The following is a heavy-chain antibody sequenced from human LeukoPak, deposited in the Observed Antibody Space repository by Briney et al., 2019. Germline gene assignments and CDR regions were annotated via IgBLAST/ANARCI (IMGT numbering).Heavy chain of an antibody. CDR2: ISGSGGST. CDR3: ARRSDSSGYYLDY. J-gene: IGHJ4*02. D-gene: IGHD3-22*01. CDR1: GFTFSSYA. Sequence: GGSLRLSCAASGFTFSSYAMSWVRQAPGKGLEWVSAISGSGGSTYYADSVEGRFTISRDNSKNTLYLQMNSLRAEDTAVYYCARRSDSSGYYLDYWGQGTLVTVSS. V-gene: IGHV3-23*01.